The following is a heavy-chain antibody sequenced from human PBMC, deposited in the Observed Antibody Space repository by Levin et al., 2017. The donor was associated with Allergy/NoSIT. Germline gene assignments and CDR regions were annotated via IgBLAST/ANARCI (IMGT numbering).Heavy chain of an antibody. CDR2: IYYGGGA. CDR3: ARDRNFYSASGSRDSGMDV. D-gene: IGHD3-10*01. J-gene: IGHJ6*02. Sequence: ASETLSLTCTVSGGSMRSVYWTWIRQSPGKGLEWIGNIYYGGGANYNPSLRGRVAFSLDTPESQFSLRLTSLTAADTAVYYCARDRNFYSASGSRDSGMDVWGQGTSVTVSS. V-gene: IGHV4-59*03. CDR1: GGSMRSVY.